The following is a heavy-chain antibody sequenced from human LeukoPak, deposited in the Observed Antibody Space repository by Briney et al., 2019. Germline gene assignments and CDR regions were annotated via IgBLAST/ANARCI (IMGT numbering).Heavy chain of an antibody. CDR3: ARTATDAFDI. J-gene: IGHJ3*02. D-gene: IGHD2-21*02. Sequence: GGSLRLSCAASGFTFRSYWMHWVRQDSGKGPVWVSHKNGDGSSTSYADSVKGRFTISRDNAKNTLYLQMNSLKAEDTAVYYCARTATDAFDIWGQGTMVTVSS. V-gene: IGHV3-74*01. CDR2: KNGDGSST. CDR1: GFTFRSYW.